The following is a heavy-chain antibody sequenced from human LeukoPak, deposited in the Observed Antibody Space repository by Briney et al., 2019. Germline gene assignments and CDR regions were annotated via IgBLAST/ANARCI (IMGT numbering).Heavy chain of an antibody. CDR2: VNSDGSST. V-gene: IGHV3-74*01. D-gene: IGHD6-19*01. Sequence: GGSLRLSCAASGFTFSSYWMHWVRQAPGKGLVWVSRVNSDGSSTTYADSVKGRFAISRDNAKNSLYLQMNSLRAEDTAVYYCARGSTQYSSGWYGLDYWGQGTLVTVSS. J-gene: IGHJ4*02. CDR3: ARGSTQYSSGWYGLDY. CDR1: GFTFSSYW.